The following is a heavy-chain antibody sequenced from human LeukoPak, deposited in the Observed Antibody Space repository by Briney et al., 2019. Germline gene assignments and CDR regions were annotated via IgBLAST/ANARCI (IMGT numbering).Heavy chain of an antibody. CDR3: ARAKGWAPDY. J-gene: IGHJ4*02. CDR1: GFTFSSYA. Sequence: GGSLRLSCAASGFTFSSYAMHWVRQAPGKGPEWVAVISYDGSNKYYADSVKGRFTISRDNSKNTLYLQMNSLRAEDTAVYYCARAKGWAPDYWGQGTLVTFSS. CDR2: ISYDGSNK. D-gene: IGHD2-15*01. V-gene: IGHV3-30*04.